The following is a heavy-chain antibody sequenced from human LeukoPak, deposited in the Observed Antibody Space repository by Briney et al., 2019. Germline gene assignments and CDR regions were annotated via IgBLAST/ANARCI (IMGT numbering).Heavy chain of an antibody. D-gene: IGHD3-22*01. Sequence: SVKVSCKASGGTFSSYAISWVRQAPGQGLEWMGRIIPILGIANYAQKFQGRVTITADKSTSTAYMGLSSLRSEDTAVYYCARGGSSMIELNWGQGTLVTVSS. CDR2: IIPILGIA. CDR1: GGTFSSYA. J-gene: IGHJ4*02. V-gene: IGHV1-69*04. CDR3: ARGGSSMIELN.